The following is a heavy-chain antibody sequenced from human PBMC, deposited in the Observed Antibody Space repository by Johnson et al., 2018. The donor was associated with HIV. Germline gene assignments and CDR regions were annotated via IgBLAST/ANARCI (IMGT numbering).Heavy chain of an antibody. J-gene: IGHJ3*02. V-gene: IGHV3-49*04. Sequence: EVQLVESGGGLVQPGRSLRLSCPASGFTFGDYAMSWVRQAPGKGLEWVGLIRRHAYGGTTDYAASVKGRFTISRDDAKNIAYLQMNSLKTEDTAVYNCSNSGYEREHAFDIWGQGTMVTVSS. CDR1: GFTFGDYA. CDR3: SNSGYEREHAFDI. CDR2: IRRHAYGGTT. D-gene: IGHD5-12*01.